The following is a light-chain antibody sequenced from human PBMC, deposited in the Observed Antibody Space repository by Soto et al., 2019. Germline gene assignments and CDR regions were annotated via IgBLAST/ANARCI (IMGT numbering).Light chain of an antibody. CDR1: SSDIGRYNY. CDR2: EVN. J-gene: IGLJ1*01. V-gene: IGLV2-14*01. CDR3: TSCITATTRCV. Sequence: QSVLTQPASVSGSPGQSMTISGTGTSSDIGRYNYVSWFQQHPGKVPKLVIFEVNYRPSGVSDRFSGSKSGNTASLTITGLQAEDEADYYCTSCITATTRCVFGSGTKVTV.